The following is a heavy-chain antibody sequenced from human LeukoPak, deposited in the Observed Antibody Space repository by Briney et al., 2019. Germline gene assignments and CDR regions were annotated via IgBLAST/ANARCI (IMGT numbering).Heavy chain of an antibody. CDR2: IIPIFGTA. CDR1: GGTFSSYA. V-gene: IGHV1-69*01. J-gene: IGHJ4*02. Sequence: SVKVSCKASGGTFSSYAISWVRQAPGQGLEWMGGIIPIFGTANYAQKFQGRVTITADESTSTAYMELSSLRSEDTAVYYCARFYYDTLTGYYPYWGQGTLVTVSS. D-gene: IGHD3-9*01. CDR3: ARFYYDTLTGYYPY.